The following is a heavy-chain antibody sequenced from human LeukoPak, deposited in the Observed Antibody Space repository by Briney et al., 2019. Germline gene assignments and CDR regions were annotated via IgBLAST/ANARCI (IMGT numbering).Heavy chain of an antibody. CDR2: IYSGGST. V-gene: IGHV3-66*01. J-gene: IGHJ6*02. Sequence: PGGSLRLSCAASGFTVSSNYMSWVRQAPGEGLEWVSVIYSGGSTYYADSVKGRFTISRDNSKNTLYLQMNSLRAEDTAVYYCARVAPYYYYYGMDVWGQGTTVTVSS. CDR3: ARVAPYYYYYGMDV. CDR1: GFTVSSNY.